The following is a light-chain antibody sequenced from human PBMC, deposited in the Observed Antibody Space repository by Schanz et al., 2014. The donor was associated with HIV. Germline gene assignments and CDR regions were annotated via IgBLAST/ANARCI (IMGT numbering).Light chain of an antibody. CDR3: SSYTSSSTRV. CDR2: EVS. CDR1: SSDVGDYNY. V-gene: IGLV2-8*01. J-gene: IGLJ3*02. Sequence: QSALTQPPSVSGSPGQSVTISCTGTSSDVGDYNYVSWYQQHPGKAPKIMIYEVSKRPSGVPDRFSGSKSGNTASLTVSGLQAEDEADYYCSSYTSSSTRVFGGGTKLTVL.